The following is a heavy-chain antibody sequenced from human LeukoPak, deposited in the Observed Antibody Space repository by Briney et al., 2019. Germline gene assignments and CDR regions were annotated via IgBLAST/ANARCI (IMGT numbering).Heavy chain of an antibody. CDR2: ISSSSSTI. Sequence: GSLRLSCAASGFTFSSYSMNWVRQAPGKGLEWVSYISSSSSTIYYADSVKGRFTISRDNAENSLYLQMNSLRDEDTAVYYCARQQWLSYYFDYWGQGTLVTVSS. CDR1: GFTFSSYS. D-gene: IGHD6-19*01. CDR3: ARQQWLSYYFDY. V-gene: IGHV3-48*02. J-gene: IGHJ4*02.